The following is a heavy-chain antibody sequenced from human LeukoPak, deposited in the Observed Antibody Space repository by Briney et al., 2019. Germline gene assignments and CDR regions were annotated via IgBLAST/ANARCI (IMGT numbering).Heavy chain of an antibody. J-gene: IGHJ4*02. CDR1: GFIYNICA. CDR3: VKGVGLYDTSGYFDY. V-gene: IGHV3-30-3*01. Sequence: HPGRSLRLSCAASGFIYNICAMHWVRQAPGKGLEWVATISYDGNNKHYADSVRGRFTISRDNSKNTLYLQMNGLRAEDTAVYYCVKGVGLYDTSGYFDYWGQGTLVTVSS. D-gene: IGHD3-22*01. CDR2: ISYDGNNK.